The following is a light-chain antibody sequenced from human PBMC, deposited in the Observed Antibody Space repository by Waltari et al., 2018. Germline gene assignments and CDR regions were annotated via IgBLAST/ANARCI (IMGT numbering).Light chain of an antibody. Sequence: QSVLTQPPSASGTPGQRVTISCSGSSSNIGSNTVNCYQQLPGTAPKLLVYSNNPRPSGVPDRFSGSKSGTSASLAISVLQSEDEADYYCAAWDDSLNGYVFGTGTKVTVL. CDR1: SSNIGSNT. V-gene: IGLV1-44*01. J-gene: IGLJ1*01. CDR2: SNN. CDR3: AAWDDSLNGYV.